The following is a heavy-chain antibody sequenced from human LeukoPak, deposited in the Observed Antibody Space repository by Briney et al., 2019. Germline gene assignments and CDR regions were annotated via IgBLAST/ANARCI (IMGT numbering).Heavy chain of an antibody. CDR2: IREDGSEK. CDR3: VRDFFVSSYGLDV. Sequence: PGGSLRLSCAASGFIFRSYWMSWVRQAPGKGLEWVANIREDGSEKNYVDSVKGRFTISRDSAKNSLYLQMNSLRAEDTAVYYCVRDFFVSSYGLDVWGQGTTVTVSS. D-gene: IGHD3-10*01. CDR1: GFIFRSYW. J-gene: IGHJ6*02. V-gene: IGHV3-7*03.